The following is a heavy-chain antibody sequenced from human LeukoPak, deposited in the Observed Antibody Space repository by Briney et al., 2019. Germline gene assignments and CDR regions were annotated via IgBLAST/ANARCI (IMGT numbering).Heavy chain of an antibody. J-gene: IGHJ2*01. CDR2: IKHDGSEE. V-gene: IGHV3-7*01. D-gene: IGHD2-15*01. CDR1: GITFSSLW. Sequence: SGGSLRLSCAASGITFSSLWMSWFRQAPGKGLEWVADIKHDGSEEHYVASVKGRFTTSRDNAKLYLQMNSLRAEDTAVYYCAGGQGWHFDLWGRGTLITVSS. CDR3: AGGQGWHFDL.